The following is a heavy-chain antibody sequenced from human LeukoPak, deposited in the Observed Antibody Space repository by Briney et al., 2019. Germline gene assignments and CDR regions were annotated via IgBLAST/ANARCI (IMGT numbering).Heavy chain of an antibody. CDR2: IYFSGTT. V-gene: IGHV4-59*08. J-gene: IGHJ6*02. D-gene: IGHD3-22*01. CDR3: ARTHDSSGYYSFGMDV. CDR1: GGSISSYH. Sequence: SETLSLTCTVSGGSISSYHWSWIRQPPGKALEWIGYIYFSGTTNYNPSLKSRVTISVDTSKNQFSLKLSSVTAADTAVYYCARTHDSSGYYSFGMDVWGQGTTVTVSS.